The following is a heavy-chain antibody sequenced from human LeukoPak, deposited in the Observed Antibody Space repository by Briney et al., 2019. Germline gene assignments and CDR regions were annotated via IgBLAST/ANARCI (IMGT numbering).Heavy chain of an antibody. V-gene: IGHV4-4*07. Sequence: SETLSLTCTVSGGSISSYYWSWIRQPAGKGLEWIGRIYTSGSTNYNPSLKSRVTMSVDTSKNQFSLKLSSVTAADTAVYYCARAVVVPAAMLDYFDYWGQGTLVTVSS. CDR2: IYTSGST. CDR3: ARAVVVPAAMLDYFDY. J-gene: IGHJ4*02. D-gene: IGHD2-2*01. CDR1: GGSISSYY.